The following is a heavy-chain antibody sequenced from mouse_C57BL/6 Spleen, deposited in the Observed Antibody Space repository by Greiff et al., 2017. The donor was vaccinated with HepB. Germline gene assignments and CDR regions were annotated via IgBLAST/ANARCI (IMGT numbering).Heavy chain of an antibody. Sequence: QVQLQQPGAELVKPGASVKLSCKASGYTFTSYWMQWVKQRPGQGLEWIGEIDPSDSYTNYNQKFKGKATLTVDTSSSTAYMQLSSLTSEDSAVYYCAREDYYGSSPDCWGEGTTLTVS. V-gene: IGHV1-50*01. CDR1: GYTFTSYW. CDR2: IDPSDSYT. CDR3: AREDYYGSSPDC. J-gene: IGHJ2*01. D-gene: IGHD1-1*01.